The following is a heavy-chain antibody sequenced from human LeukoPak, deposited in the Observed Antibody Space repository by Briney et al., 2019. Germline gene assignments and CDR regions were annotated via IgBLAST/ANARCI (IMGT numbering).Heavy chain of an antibody. D-gene: IGHD6-6*01. CDR2: IRNDGSNK. V-gene: IGHV3-30*02. CDR1: GYTFSDYG. CDR3: AKVDSSSSRGSFDP. J-gene: IGHJ5*02. Sequence: GGSLRPSCAASGYTFSDYGIHWVRQAPGKGLEWVAFIRNDGSNKYYTDSVKGRFTISRDSSKNTVYLQMNSLRAEDTAVYYCAKVDSSSSRGSFDPWGQGTLVTVSS.